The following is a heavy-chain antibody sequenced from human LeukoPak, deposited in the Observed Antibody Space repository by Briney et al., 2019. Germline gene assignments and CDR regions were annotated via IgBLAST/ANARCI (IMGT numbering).Heavy chain of an antibody. CDR3: ARGLMGGYPHFDF. CDR1: GFTFSSYE. CDR2: ISSGGSTI. Sequence: GGSLRLSCAASGFTFSSYEMNWVRQAPGKGLEWVSYISSGGSTIYYADSVRGRFTISRDNAKNSLYLQMNSLRAEDTAFYYCARGLMGGYPHFDFWGQGILVTVSS. D-gene: IGHD3-22*01. V-gene: IGHV3-48*03. J-gene: IGHJ4*02.